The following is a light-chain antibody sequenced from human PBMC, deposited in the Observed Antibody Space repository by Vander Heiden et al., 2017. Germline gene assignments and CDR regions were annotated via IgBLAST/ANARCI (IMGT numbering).Light chain of an antibody. V-gene: IGLV1-44*01. J-gene: IGLJ2*01. Sequence: GQRFTISCSGSSSNIGSNTVNWYQQLPGTAPKLLIYSDNQRPSGVPDRFSGSKSGTSASLAISGLQSEDEADYYCAAWDDSLNGVFGGGTKLTVL. CDR2: SDN. CDR3: AAWDDSLNGV. CDR1: SSNIGSNT.